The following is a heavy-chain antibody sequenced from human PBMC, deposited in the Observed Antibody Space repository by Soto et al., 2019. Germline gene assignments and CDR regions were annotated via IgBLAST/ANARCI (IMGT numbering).Heavy chain of an antibody. J-gene: IGHJ5*02. V-gene: IGHV4-31*02. CDR3: ARSVDP. CDR1: GGSISSGGYY. Sequence: SENLSLTCTVSGGSISSGGYYWSWIRQHPGKGLEWIGYIFYSGTTYYNPSLKSRVTISVDTSKNQFSLKPSSVTAADTAVYSCARSVDPWGQGTLVIVSS. CDR2: IFYSGTT.